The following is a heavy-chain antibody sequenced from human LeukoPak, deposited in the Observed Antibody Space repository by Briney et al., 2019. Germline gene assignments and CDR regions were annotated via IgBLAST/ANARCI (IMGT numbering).Heavy chain of an antibody. D-gene: IGHD3-3*01. V-gene: IGHV1-69*01. CDR1: GGTFSSYA. CDR2: TIPIFGTA. CDR3: AREGRQEVIIPYTSTYFDY. Sequence: GSSVKVSCKASGGTFSSYALSWVRQAPGQGLEWMGGTIPIFGTANYAQKFQGRVTITPDESTSTAYMELSSLRSEDTAVYYCAREGRQEVIIPYTSTYFDYWGKGTLVTVSS. J-gene: IGHJ4*02.